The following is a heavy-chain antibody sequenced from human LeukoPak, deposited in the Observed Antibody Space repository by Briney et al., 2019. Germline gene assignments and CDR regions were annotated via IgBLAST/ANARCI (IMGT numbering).Heavy chain of an antibody. D-gene: IGHD2-2*01. CDR3: ARDSLSDIVVVPAAMVSSMDV. CDR2: INPNSGGT. V-gene: IGHV1-2*02. J-gene: IGHJ6*04. CDR1: GYTFTGYY. Sequence: ASVKVSCKASGYTFTGYYMHWVRQAPGQGPEWMGWINPNSGGTNYAQKFQGRVTMTRDTSIRTAYMELSRLRSDDTAVYYCARDSLSDIVVVPAAMVSSMDVWGKGTTVTVSS.